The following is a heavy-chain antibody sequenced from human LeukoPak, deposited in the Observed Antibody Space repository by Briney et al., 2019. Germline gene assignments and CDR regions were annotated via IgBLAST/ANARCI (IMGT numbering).Heavy chain of an antibody. CDR2: INHSGST. V-gene: IGHV4-34*01. J-gene: IGHJ6*03. Sequence: SSETLSLTCAVYGGSFSGYYWSWIRQPPGKGLEWIGEINHSGSTNYNPSLKSRVTISVDTSKNQFSLKLSSVTAADTAVYYCAGGYKYAYYNYYYMDVWGKGTTVTVSS. CDR3: AGGYKYAYYNYYYMDV. D-gene: IGHD5-24*01. CDR1: GGSFSGYY.